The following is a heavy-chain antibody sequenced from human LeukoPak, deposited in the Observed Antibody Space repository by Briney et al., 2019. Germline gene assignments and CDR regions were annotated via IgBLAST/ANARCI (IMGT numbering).Heavy chain of an antibody. CDR1: GYTFTSYD. CDR2: MNPNSGNT. CDR3: ARDQRVGVRLWLLFGY. D-gene: IGHD5-18*01. Sequence: ASVKVSCKASGYTFTSYDINWVRQATGQGLEWMGWMNPNSGNTGYAQKFQGRVTKTRNTSISTVYMELSSLRAEATAVYYCARDQRVGVRLWLLFGYWGQGTLVTVSS. J-gene: IGHJ4*02. V-gene: IGHV1-8*01.